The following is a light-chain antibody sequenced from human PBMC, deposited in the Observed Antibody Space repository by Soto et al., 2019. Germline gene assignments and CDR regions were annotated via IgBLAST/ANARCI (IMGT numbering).Light chain of an antibody. Sequence: QSALTQPASVSGSPGQSITISCTGTSSDLGGYNFVSWYQQHPGKGPKLMIYEVSNRPSGVSSRFSGSKSDNTASLTISGLQAEDEADYYCSSYTSSSTRVFGGGTKLTVL. CDR1: SSDLGGYNF. J-gene: IGLJ3*02. CDR3: SSYTSSSTRV. CDR2: EVS. V-gene: IGLV2-14*01.